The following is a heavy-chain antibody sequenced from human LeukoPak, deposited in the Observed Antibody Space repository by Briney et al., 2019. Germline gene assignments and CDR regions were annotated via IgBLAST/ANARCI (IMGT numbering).Heavy chain of an antibody. J-gene: IGHJ5*02. V-gene: IGHV4-39*01. CDR1: GGSIINYDYY. D-gene: IGHD2-2*01. CDR3: TRSCGSTSCSDGDWFDP. CDR2: MHYSGST. Sequence: PSETLSLTCTVSGGSIINYDYYWGWLRQPPGKGLEWIASMHYSGSTYLNPSLNSRITISVNTSKNQFSLNLSSVTAADTAVYYCTRSCGSTSCSDGDWFDPWGQGTLVTVSS.